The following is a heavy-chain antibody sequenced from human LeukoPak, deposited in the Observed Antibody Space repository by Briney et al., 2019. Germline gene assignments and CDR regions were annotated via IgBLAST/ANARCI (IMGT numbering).Heavy chain of an antibody. V-gene: IGHV4-39*07. Sequence: SETLSLTCTVSGGSISSSSYYWGWIRQPPGKGLEWIGSIYYSGSTYYNPSLKSRVTISVDTSKNQFSLKLSSVTAADTAVYYCARGHSGRGGIDPWGQGTLVTVSS. D-gene: IGHD3-10*02. CDR1: GGSISSSSYY. CDR2: IYYSGST. J-gene: IGHJ5*02. CDR3: ARGHSGRGGIDP.